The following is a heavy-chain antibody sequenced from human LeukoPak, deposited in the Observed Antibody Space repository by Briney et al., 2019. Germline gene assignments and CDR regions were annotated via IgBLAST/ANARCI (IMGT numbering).Heavy chain of an antibody. D-gene: IGHD3-10*01. V-gene: IGHV3-23*01. CDR3: SIGLLWFGELLQPIDY. J-gene: IGHJ4*02. CDR1: GFTFSSYA. Sequence: GGSLRLSCAASGFTFSSYAMCWVRQAPGKGLEWVSAISGSGGSTYYADSVKGRFTISRDNSKNTLYLQMNSLRAEDTAVYYCSIGLLWFGELLQPIDYWGQGTLVTVSS. CDR2: ISGSGGST.